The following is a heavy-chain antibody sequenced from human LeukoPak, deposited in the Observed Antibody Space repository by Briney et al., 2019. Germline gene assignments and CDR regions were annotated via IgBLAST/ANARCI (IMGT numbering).Heavy chain of an antibody. D-gene: IGHD2-2*01. CDR3: ARRLTQYDCFDP. CDR2: TYYRSTWYN. CDR1: GDSFSSNSVT. V-gene: IGHV6-1*01. Sequence: SQTLSLTCAISGDSFSSNSVTWNWIRQSPSRGLQWLGRTYYRSTWYNDYAVSVRGRITVNPDTSKNQFSLHLNSVTPEDTAVYYCARRLTQYDCFDPWGQGILVTVSS. J-gene: IGHJ5*02.